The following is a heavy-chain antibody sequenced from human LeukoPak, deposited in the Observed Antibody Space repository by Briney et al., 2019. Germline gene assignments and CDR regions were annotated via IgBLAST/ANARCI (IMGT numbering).Heavy chain of an antibody. CDR2: IKEDGREK. CDR1: GLTFSSSW. Sequence: GGSLRLSCATSGLTFSSSWMSWVRQAPGKGLECVANIKEDGREKYYVDSVKGRFTISRDNAKNSLYLQMSSLRAEDTAVYYCARGGRPDYWGQGTLVTVPS. J-gene: IGHJ4*02. D-gene: IGHD3-10*01. CDR3: ARGGRPDY. V-gene: IGHV3-7*01.